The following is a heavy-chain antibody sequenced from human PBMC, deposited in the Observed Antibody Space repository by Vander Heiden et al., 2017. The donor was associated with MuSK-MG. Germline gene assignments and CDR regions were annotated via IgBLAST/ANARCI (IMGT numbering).Heavy chain of an antibody. J-gene: IGHJ3*02. CDR1: GYTLTELS. Sequence: QVQLVQSGAEVKKPGASVKVSCKVSGYTLTELSMHWVRQAPGKGLEWMGGFDPEDGETIYAKKFQGRVTMTEDTSTDTAYRELSSLRSEETAVYYCATSETIVRRGYAHDAFDIWGQGTMVTVYS. D-gene: IGHD2-8*01. CDR2: FDPEDGET. V-gene: IGHV1-24*01. CDR3: ATSETIVRRGYAHDAFDI.